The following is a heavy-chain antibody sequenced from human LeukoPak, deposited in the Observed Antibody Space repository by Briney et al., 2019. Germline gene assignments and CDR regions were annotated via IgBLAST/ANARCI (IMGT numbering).Heavy chain of an antibody. Sequence: GGSLRLSCAASAFTFSGYSMNWVRQAPGKGLEWVSYISSYSNTIYYADSVEARFTISRDNAKNSLYLQMNSLRAEDTAVYYCARGPRGYCSSTSCYFNYWGQGTLVTVSS. CDR3: ARGPRGYCSSTSCYFNY. D-gene: IGHD2-2*01. CDR1: AFTFSGYS. J-gene: IGHJ4*02. V-gene: IGHV3-48*01. CDR2: ISSYSNTI.